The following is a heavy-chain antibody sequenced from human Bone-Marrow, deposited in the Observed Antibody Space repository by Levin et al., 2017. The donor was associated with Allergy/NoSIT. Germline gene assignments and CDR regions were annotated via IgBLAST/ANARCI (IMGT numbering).Heavy chain of an antibody. CDR3: ATLGGPYGGNADY. D-gene: IGHD4/OR15-4a*01. V-gene: IGHV3-21*01. CDR2: ISSSATYI. J-gene: IGHJ4*02. CDR1: EFSFGSYY. Sequence: LSLTCVASEFSFGSYYLHWVRQAPGRGLEWVSTISSSATYIYYADSVKGRFTISRDNAANTVSLQMDSLRVEDTAVYYCATLGGPYGGNADYWGQGALVTVST.